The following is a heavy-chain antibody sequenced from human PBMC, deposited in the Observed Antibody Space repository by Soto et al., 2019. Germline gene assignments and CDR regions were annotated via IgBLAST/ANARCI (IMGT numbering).Heavy chain of an antibody. J-gene: IGHJ5*02. CDR3: ARDSSNSWYSPMDP. V-gene: IGHV4-59*02. Sequence: SETLSLTCTVPGGSVNNYYWSWVRQPPGKGLEWIGYIYYTGRTNYNPSLESRVTVSVDTSKNQLSLKLRSVTAADTAVYYCARDSSNSWYSPMDPWGQGILVTVSS. CDR2: IYYTGRT. D-gene: IGHD6-13*01. CDR1: GGSVNNYY.